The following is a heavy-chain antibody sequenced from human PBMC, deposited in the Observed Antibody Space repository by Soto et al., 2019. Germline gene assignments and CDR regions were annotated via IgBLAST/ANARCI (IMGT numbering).Heavy chain of an antibody. Sequence: QVQLVQSGAEVKKPGSSVKVSCKASGGTFSSYTISWVRQAPGQGLEWMGRIIPILGIANYAQKFEGRVTITADKSTSTAYMELSSLRSEDTAVYYCARDDIWNDITFDYWGQGTLVTVSS. V-gene: IGHV1-69*08. D-gene: IGHD1-20*01. CDR1: GGTFSSYT. J-gene: IGHJ4*02. CDR3: ARDDIWNDITFDY. CDR2: IIPILGIA.